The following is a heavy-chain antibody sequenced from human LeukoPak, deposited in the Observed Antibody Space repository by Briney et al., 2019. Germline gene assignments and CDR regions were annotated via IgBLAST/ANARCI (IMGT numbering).Heavy chain of an antibody. CDR3: AKDRWSSPSAIVELAQ. CDR2: ISVSGDTT. Sequence: GGSLRLSCIGSGFTFSTYALRWVRQAPGEGLEWVSAISVSGDTTYYPGSVQGGFTLSRDNSKDTLFLQINRLQDEGAAGCYCAKDRWSSPSAIVELAQWSQGTLITVSS. V-gene: IGHV3-23*01. J-gene: IGHJ4*02. D-gene: IGHD2-21*01. CDR1: GFTFSTYA.